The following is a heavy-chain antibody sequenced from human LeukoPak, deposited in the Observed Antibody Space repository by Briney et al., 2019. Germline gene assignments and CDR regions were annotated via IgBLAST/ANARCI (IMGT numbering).Heavy chain of an antibody. D-gene: IGHD6-13*01. CDR3: ARGRVDRIAAAKGYYYYMDV. V-gene: IGHV4-34*01. Sequence: SETLSLTCAVYGGSFSGYYWSWIRQPPGKGLEWIGEINHSGSTNYNPSLKSRVTISVDTSKNQFSLKLSSVTAADTAVYYCARGRVDRIAAAKGYYYYMDVWGKGTTVTVSS. J-gene: IGHJ6*03. CDR1: GGSFSGYY. CDR2: INHSGST.